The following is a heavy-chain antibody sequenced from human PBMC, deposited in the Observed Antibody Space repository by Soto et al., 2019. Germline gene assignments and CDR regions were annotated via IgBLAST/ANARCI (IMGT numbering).Heavy chain of an antibody. CDR1: GFTFSNYG. Sequence: EVQLLESGGGLVQPGGSLRLSCAASGFTFSNYGMSWVRQAPGKGLEWVSTFGGNGGSTYYADSVKGRFTISRDNSKNTLYLQMNSLRVEDTAVYYCAKRYYDSSARYFDYWGQGTLVTVSS. D-gene: IGHD3-22*01. J-gene: IGHJ4*02. V-gene: IGHV3-23*01. CDR3: AKRYYDSSARYFDY. CDR2: FGGNGGST.